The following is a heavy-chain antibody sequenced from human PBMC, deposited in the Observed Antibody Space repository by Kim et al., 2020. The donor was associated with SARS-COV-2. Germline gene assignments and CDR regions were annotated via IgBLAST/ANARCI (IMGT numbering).Heavy chain of an antibody. CDR1: GGTFSSYA. CDR3: ARGAYCSSTSCYTPNDY. J-gene: IGHJ4*02. Sequence: SVKVSCKASGGTFSSYAISWVRQAPGQGLEWMGRIIPILGIANYAQKFQGRVTITADKSTSTAYMELSSLRSEDTAVYYCARGAYCSSTSCYTPNDYWGQGTLVTVSS. D-gene: IGHD2-2*02. CDR2: IIPILGIA. V-gene: IGHV1-69*04.